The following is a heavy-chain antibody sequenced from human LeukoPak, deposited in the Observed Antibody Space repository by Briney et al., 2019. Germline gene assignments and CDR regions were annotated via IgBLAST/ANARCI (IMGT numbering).Heavy chain of an antibody. J-gene: IGHJ5*02. V-gene: IGHV1-2*02. D-gene: IGHD6-13*01. Sequence: ASVKVSCKASGYTFTGYYMHWVRQAPGQGLEWMGWINPNSGGTNYAQKFQGRVTMTRDTSISTAYMELSRLRSDDTAVYYCARDGIAAADGGYWFDPWGQGTLVTVSS. CDR2: INPNSGGT. CDR1: GYTFTGYY. CDR3: ARDGIAAADGGYWFDP.